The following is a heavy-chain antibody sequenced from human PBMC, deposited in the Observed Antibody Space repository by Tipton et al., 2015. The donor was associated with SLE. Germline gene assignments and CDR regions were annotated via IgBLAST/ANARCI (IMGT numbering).Heavy chain of an antibody. CDR2: IYYSGNT. J-gene: IGHJ4*02. CDR1: GGSISSGGYY. V-gene: IGHV4-31*02. CDR3: ARLSAYYRVFDL. D-gene: IGHD3-3*01. Sequence: RSLRLSCTVSGGSISSGGYYWTWIRQHPGKGLEWIGYIYYSGNTYYNPSLKSRVTISVDTSKNQFSLKVTSVTAADTAVYYCARLSAYYRVFDLWGQGTQVTVSS.